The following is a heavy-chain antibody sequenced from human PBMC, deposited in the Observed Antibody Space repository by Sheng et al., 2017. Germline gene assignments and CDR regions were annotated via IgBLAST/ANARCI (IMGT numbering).Heavy chain of an antibody. CDR2: ASGSDGST. J-gene: IGHJ6*02. CDR1: GFTFSRYG. CDR3: AKRADMVRGIREYYYAMDV. V-gene: IGHV3-23*04. D-gene: IGHD3-10*01. Sequence: EVQLVESGGRLGTAWGGPLRLSCAASGFTFSRYGMNWVRQAPGKGLEWVSAASGSDGSTYYADSVKGRFTISRDNSKNTLYLHMNSLRAEDTAVYYCAKRADMVRGIREYYYAMDVLGQGTTVTVSS.